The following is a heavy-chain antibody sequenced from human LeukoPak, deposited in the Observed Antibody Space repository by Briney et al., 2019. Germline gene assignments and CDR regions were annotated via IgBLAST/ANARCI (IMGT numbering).Heavy chain of an antibody. V-gene: IGHV3-23*01. J-gene: IGHJ6*02. Sequence: ETLSLTCAVYGGSFSGYYWSWIRQAPGKGLEWVSVISGSGATTDHADSVMGRFTISRDNSKNTLYLQLDSLRADDTAVYFCAKGLWGAYYYGMDVWGQGTTVTVSS. CDR1: GGSFSGYY. CDR3: AKGLWGAYYYGMDV. CDR2: ISGSGATT. D-gene: IGHD3-16*01.